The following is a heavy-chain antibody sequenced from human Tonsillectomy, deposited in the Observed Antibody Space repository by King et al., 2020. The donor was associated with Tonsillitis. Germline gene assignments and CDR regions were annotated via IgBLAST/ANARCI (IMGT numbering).Heavy chain of an antibody. CDR2: INHSGST. D-gene: IGHD6-13*01. CDR3: AGGYYFGYSISRSWFDP. J-gene: IGHJ5*02. CDR1: GGSFSAYY. Sequence: VQLQQWGAGLLKPSETLSLTCAVYGGSFSAYYWSWIRQPPEKGLEWIGEINHSGSTNYNPSLKSRVTISVDTSKNQFSLNLSSVTAADTAGYYCAGGYYFGYSISRSWFDPWGQGTLVTVSS. V-gene: IGHV4-34*01.